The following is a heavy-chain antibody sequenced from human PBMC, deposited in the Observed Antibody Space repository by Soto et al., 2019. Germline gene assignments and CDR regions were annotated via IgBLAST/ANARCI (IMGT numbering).Heavy chain of an antibody. Sequence: GGSLRLSCAASGFTFSSYGMHWVRQAPGKGLEWVAVISYDGSNKYYADSVKGRFTISRDNSKNTLYLQMNSLRAEDTAVYYCAKVPYGPPSVDYWGQGTLVTVSS. J-gene: IGHJ4*02. CDR1: GFTFSSYG. D-gene: IGHD3-16*01. V-gene: IGHV3-30*18. CDR3: AKVPYGPPSVDY. CDR2: ISYDGSNK.